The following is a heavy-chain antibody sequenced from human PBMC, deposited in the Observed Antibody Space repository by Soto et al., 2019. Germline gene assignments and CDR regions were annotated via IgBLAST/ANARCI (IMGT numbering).Heavy chain of an antibody. Sequence: PSETLSLTCSDSGGSISSHNWGWIRLPPGKRLEWIGYIRDSGDTSYNPSLNSRVTMSLDTSKKEFSLKPTSVTAADTAVYYCARARQYYDCELDPWGQGTLVTVSS. CDR2: IRDSGDT. V-gene: IGHV4-59*08. J-gene: IGHJ5*02. CDR3: ARARQYYDCELDP. D-gene: IGHD3-9*01. CDR1: GGSISSHN.